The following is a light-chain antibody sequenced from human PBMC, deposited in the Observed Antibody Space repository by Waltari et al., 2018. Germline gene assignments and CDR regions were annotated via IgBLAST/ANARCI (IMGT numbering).Light chain of an antibody. CDR3: QTWGTGIHVV. CDR2: VNSDGSH. V-gene: IGLV4-69*01. CDR1: SGHSSYT. Sequence: QLVLTQSPSASASLGASVKLTCTLSSGHSSYTIAWHQQQPEKGPRYLRKVNSDGSHSKGDGIPDRFSGSSSGAERYLTISSLQSEDEADYYCQTWGTGIHVVFGGGTKLTVL. J-gene: IGLJ2*01.